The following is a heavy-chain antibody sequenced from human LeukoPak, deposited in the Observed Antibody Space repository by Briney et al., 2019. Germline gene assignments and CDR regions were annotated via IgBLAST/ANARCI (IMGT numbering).Heavy chain of an antibody. J-gene: IGHJ4*02. V-gene: IGHV1-3*01. CDR1: GYTFTGYY. D-gene: IGHD3-22*01. CDR2: INAGNGNT. CDR3: AIYDYDSSGGDY. Sequence: ASVKVSCKASGYTFTGYYMHWVRQAPGQRLEWMGWINAGNGNTKYSQKFQGRVTITRDTSASTAYMELSSLRSEDTAVYYCAIYDYDSSGGDYWGQGTLVTVSS.